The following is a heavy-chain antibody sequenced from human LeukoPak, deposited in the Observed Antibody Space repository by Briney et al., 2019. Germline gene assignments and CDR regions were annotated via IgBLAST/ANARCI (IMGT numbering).Heavy chain of an antibody. D-gene: IGHD5-24*01. Sequence: ASVKVSCKASGYTFTSYYMHWVRQAPGQGLEWMGIINPSGGSTRYAQKFQGRVTMTRDTSTSTVYMELSSLRSEDTAVYYCARDGSRLEMAAPYAWYYFDYWGQGTLVTVSS. CDR2: INPSGGST. CDR3: ARDGSRLEMAAPYAWYYFDY. CDR1: GYTFTSYY. J-gene: IGHJ4*02. V-gene: IGHV1-46*01.